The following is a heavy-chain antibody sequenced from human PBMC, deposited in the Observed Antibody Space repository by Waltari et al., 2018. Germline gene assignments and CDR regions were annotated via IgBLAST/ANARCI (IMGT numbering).Heavy chain of an antibody. CDR1: GFTFSRYT. CDR2: IGRTSSSI. D-gene: IGHD2-15*01. CDR3: AREEVRYCSGGTCSDF. Sequence: EVQLVESGGGLVQPGGSLRLSCAASGFTFSRYTMNWVRQAPGKGLEWVSSIGRTSSSISYADSVKGRIITSRDNDKNSLYRQMNSLRAEDTAVYYCAREEVRYCSGGTCSDFWGQGTLVTVSS. V-gene: IGHV3-48*04. J-gene: IGHJ4*02.